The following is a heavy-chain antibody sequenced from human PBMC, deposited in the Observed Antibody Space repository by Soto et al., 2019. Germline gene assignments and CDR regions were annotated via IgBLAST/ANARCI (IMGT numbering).Heavy chain of an antibody. Sequence: QVQLVQSGAEVKKPGASVTVSCKASGYTFTSYAISWVRHAPGQGLEWMGWINAYNGNTNYAQKLQGRVTMTTDTSTSTDSMELRSLRSDATAVYYCARHSPPLDYWGQGTLVTVSS. CDR3: ARHSPPLDY. V-gene: IGHV1-18*01. CDR2: INAYNGNT. CDR1: GYTFTSYA. J-gene: IGHJ4*02.